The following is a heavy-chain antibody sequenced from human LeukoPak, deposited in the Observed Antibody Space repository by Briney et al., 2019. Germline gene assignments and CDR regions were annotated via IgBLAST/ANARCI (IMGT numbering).Heavy chain of an antibody. CDR1: GFTFSSYA. CDR3: AKCFSGSYGGDY. J-gene: IGHJ4*02. CDR2: ISGSGGST. D-gene: IGHD1-26*01. V-gene: IGHV3-23*01. Sequence: GGSLRLSCAASGFTFSSYAMSWVRQTPGKGLEWVSAISGSGGSTYYADSVKSRFTISRDNSKNTLYLQMNSLRAEDTAVYYCAKCFSGSYGGDYWGQGTLVTVSS.